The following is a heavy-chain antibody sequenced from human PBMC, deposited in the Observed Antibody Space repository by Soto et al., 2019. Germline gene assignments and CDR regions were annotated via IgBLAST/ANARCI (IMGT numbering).Heavy chain of an antibody. D-gene: IGHD5-18*01. CDR3: ARDIRGYSRAFDY. J-gene: IGHJ4*02. CDR1: GGSVSGGSYY. Sequence: ESLSLGCTVSGGSVSGGSYYWTWILQPPGKGLEWIGYIYYSGSTTYNPSLKSRVTISIDTSKNQFSLKLTSATAADTAVYYCARDIRGYSRAFDYWGQGALVTVSS. V-gene: IGHV4-61*01. CDR2: IYYSGST.